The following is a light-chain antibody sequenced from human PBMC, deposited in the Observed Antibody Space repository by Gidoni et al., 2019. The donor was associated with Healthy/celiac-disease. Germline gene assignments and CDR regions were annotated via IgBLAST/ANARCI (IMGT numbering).Light chain of an antibody. Sequence: DIVMKKSTLSLPVTPGEPASVSCRSSQSLLHSNGYTYLDWYLQKPGQSPQLLIYLGSNRASGVPDRFSVSGSGTDFTLKISRVEAEDVGVYYCIQALQTPRTFGQGTKVEIK. CDR3: IQALQTPRT. V-gene: IGKV2-28*01. CDR1: QSLLHSNGYTY. CDR2: LGS. J-gene: IGKJ1*01.